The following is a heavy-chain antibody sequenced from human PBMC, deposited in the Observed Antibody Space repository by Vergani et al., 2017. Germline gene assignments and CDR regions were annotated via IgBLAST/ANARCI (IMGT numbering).Heavy chain of an antibody. CDR2: INHSGST. CDR1: GGSFSGYY. Sequence: QVQLQQWGAGLLKPSETLSLTCAVYGGSFSGYYWSWIRQPPGKGLEWIGEINHSGSTNYNPSLKSRVTISVDTSKNQFSLKLSSVTAADTAVYYCARTRFTTVRGAWFDPWGQGTLVTVSS. D-gene: IGHD3-10*01. J-gene: IGHJ5*02. V-gene: IGHV4-34*01. CDR3: ARTRFTTVRGAWFDP.